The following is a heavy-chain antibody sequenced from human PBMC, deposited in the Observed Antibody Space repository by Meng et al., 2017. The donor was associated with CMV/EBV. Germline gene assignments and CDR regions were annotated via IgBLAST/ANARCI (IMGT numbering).Heavy chain of an antibody. Sequence: VQLQESGAGLVKPLQTLSLTCTVSGGSISSGDYYWSWIRQPPGKGLEWIGYIYYSGSTYYNPSLKSRVTISVDTSKNQFSLKLSSVTAADTAVYYCARVTSRVAGAFDYWGQGTLVTVSS. J-gene: IGHJ4*02. D-gene: IGHD1-14*01. V-gene: IGHV4-30-4*08. CDR2: IYYSGST. CDR1: GGSISSGDYY. CDR3: ARVTSRVAGAFDY.